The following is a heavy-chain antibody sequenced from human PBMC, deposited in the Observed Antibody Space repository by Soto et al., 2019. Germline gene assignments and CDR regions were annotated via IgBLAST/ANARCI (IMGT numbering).Heavy chain of an antibody. D-gene: IGHD3-22*01. CDR1: GFTFSRYS. V-gene: IGHV3-48*02. CDR2: ISSSSSTI. J-gene: IGHJ4*02. Sequence: GGSLRLTCAGSGFTFSRYSMNWVRQAPGRGLEWVSYISSSSSTIYYADSVKGRFTISRDNAKNSLYLQMNSLRDEDTAVYYCARRIKLRYDSSGYYYTVLDYWGQGTLVTVSS. CDR3: ARRIKLRYDSSGYYYTVLDY.